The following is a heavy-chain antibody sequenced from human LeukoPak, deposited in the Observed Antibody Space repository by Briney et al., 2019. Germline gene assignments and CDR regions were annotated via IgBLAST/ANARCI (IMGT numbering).Heavy chain of an antibody. CDR2: IHYSGST. V-gene: IGHV4-39*01. J-gene: IGHJ4*02. CDR1: GGSISNSSSY. D-gene: IGHD6-6*01. Sequence: PSETLSLTCSVSGGSISNSSSYWGWIRRPPGKGLEWIATIHYSGSTNYNPSLKSRVTISVDTSKNQFSLKLSSVTAADTAAYYCARHTSGSSLDYWGQGTLVTVSS. CDR3: ARHTSGSSLDY.